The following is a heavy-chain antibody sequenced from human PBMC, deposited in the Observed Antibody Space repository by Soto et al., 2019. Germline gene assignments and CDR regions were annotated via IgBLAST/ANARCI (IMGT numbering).Heavy chain of an antibody. J-gene: IGHJ3*01. Sequence: QVQLMEPRGGLVKSGRPLSLSCPASGFTSSDYFMTWIRQAPAKGMEWIAYISRNSRYTNFADSVRGRFTISRDNAKNSLYLQMNDLSAEDTAVYYCATNYQEPSDDAFDVWGQGTMVTVSS. D-gene: IGHD2-2*01. V-gene: IGHV3-11*06. CDR1: GFTSSDYF. CDR3: ATNYQEPSDDAFDV. CDR2: ISRNSRYT.